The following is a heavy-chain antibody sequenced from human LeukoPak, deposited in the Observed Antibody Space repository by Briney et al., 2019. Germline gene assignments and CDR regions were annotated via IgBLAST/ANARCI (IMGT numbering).Heavy chain of an antibody. CDR3: ATARWVTTDFDY. Sequence: GGSLRLSCAASGFTFSTYAMSWVRQAPGKGLEWVANIREDGTEKNYVDSVKGRLTISRDNAKNTLYPQMNSLRAEDTAVYYCATARWVTTDFDYWGQGTLVTVSS. D-gene: IGHD4-17*01. V-gene: IGHV3-7*01. J-gene: IGHJ4*02. CDR1: GFTFSTYA. CDR2: IREDGTEK.